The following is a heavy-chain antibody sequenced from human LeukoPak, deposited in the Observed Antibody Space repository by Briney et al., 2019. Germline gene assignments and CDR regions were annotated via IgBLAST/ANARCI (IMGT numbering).Heavy chain of an antibody. V-gene: IGHV4-59*08. CDR1: GDSISTYL. D-gene: IGHD5-12*01. CDR3: ARHRGHALFDY. CDR2: IHSSGST. Sequence: PSETLSLTCTVSGDSISTYLWSWIRQPPGKGLEWIGYIHSSGSTNYNPSLKSRVTISVDTSNNQFSLKLSSVTAADTALYYCARHRGHALFDYWGQGTLVTVSS. J-gene: IGHJ4*02.